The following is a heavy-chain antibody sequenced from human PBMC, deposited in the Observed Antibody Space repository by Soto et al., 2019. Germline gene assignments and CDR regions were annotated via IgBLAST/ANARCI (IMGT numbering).Heavy chain of an antibody. Sequence: SETLSLTCTVSGGSISSSSYYRGWIRQPPGKGLEWIGSIYYSGSTYYNPSLKSRVTISVDTSKNQFSLKLSSVTAADTAVYYCARLFSSGYWPFDYWGQGTLVTVSS. CDR1: GGSISSSSYY. CDR3: ARLFSSGYWPFDY. V-gene: IGHV4-39*01. D-gene: IGHD3-22*01. CDR2: IYYSGST. J-gene: IGHJ4*02.